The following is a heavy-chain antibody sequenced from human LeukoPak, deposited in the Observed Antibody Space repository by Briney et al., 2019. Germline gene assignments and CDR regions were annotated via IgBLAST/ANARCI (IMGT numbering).Heavy chain of an antibody. V-gene: IGHV5-51*01. CDR2: IYPGDSDT. J-gene: IGHJ3*02. D-gene: IGHD3-3*01. CDR3: ARQFSVSSGQWLLLADAFDI. Sequence: GESLKISCKGSGYSFTSYWIGWVRQMPGKGLEWMGIIYPGDSDTRYSPSFQGQVTISADKSISTAYLQWSSLKASDTAMYYCARQFSVSSGQWLLLADAFDIWGQGTMVTVSS. CDR1: GYSFTSYW.